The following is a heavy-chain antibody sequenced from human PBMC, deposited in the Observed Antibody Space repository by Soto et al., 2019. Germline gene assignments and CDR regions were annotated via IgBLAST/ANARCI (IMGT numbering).Heavy chain of an antibody. J-gene: IGHJ4*02. V-gene: IGHV3-7*02. CDR3: AIGRAVAV. CDR2: IKADGSEI. CDR1: GFTFSDYC. D-gene: IGHD6-19*01. Sequence: EVQLVESGGGLVQPGGSLRLSCAASGFTFSDYCMTWVRQAPGKGLEWVANIKADGSEINYVDSVKGRFTISRDNAKKSLSLQMNSLRAEDTGIYYCAIGRAVAVWGQGTLVFVSS.